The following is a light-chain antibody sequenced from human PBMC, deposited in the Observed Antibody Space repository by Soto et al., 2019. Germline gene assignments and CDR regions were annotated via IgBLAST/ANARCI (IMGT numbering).Light chain of an antibody. V-gene: IGKV1-39*01. CDR3: QQSYSTPLT. CDR2: AAS. J-gene: IGKJ4*01. Sequence: DIQMTQSPYSLSASVGDRVTITCRASQSISSYLNWYQQKPGKAPKLLIYAASSLQSGVPSRFSGSGSGTDFTLTISSLQPEEFATYYCQQSYSTPLTFGGGTKVEIK. CDR1: QSISSY.